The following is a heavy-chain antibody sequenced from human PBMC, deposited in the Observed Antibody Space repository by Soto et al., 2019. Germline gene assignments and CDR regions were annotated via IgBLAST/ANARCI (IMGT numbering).Heavy chain of an antibody. V-gene: IGHV3-21*01. J-gene: IGHJ6*02. CDR2: ISSSSSYI. CDR1: GFTFSSYS. CDR3: ARDYCSSTSCLRIAAAGYLVSYYYYGMDV. D-gene: IGHD2-2*01. Sequence: GGSLRLSCAASGFTFSSYSMNWVRQAPGKGLEWVSSISSSSSYIYYADSVKGRFTISRDNAKNSLYLQMNSLRAEDTAVYYCARDYCSSTSCLRIAAAGYLVSYYYYGMDVWGQGTTVTVSS.